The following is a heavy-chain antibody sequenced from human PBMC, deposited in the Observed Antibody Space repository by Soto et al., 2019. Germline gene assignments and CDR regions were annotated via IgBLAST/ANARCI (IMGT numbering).Heavy chain of an antibody. CDR1: GGSISSYY. J-gene: IGHJ5*02. D-gene: IGHD1-20*01. CDR3: ARHDHSDNSPCSTGRWFDP. V-gene: IGHV4-59*08. CDR2: IYYSGST. Sequence: ASETLSLTCTISGGSISSYYWSWLRQPPGKGLEWIGYIYYSGSTNYNPSLKSRVTISVDTSKNQFSLNLRSVTTADTAMYYCARHDHSDNSPCSTGRWFDPWGQGTLVTVSS.